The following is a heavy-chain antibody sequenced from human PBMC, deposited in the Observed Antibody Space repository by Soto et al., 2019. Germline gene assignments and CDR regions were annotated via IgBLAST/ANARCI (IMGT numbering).Heavy chain of an antibody. CDR3: ARGGGRVYSSPSSYLDY. CDR2: ISFDGSGK. CDR1: RFTFSDYA. Sequence: QVQLVESGGGVVQPGQSLRLSCVGSRFTFSDYAIHWVRQAPGKGLEWVAVISFDGSGKFYAESGKGRFTISRDNFKNTLYLQMNSLTTEDTAVYYCARGGGRVYSSPSSYLDYWRQGTLVTVS. V-gene: IGHV3-30*01. D-gene: IGHD6-6*01. J-gene: IGHJ4*02.